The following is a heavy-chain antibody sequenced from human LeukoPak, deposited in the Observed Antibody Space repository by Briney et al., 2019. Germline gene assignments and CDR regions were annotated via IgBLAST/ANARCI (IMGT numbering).Heavy chain of an antibody. J-gene: IGHJ5*02. CDR3: AREATGRAFDP. CDR2: ISALTGDT. D-gene: IGHD1-14*01. CDR1: GYNFNDFG. V-gene: IGHV1-18*01. Sequence: ASVKVSCKASGYNFNDFGVTWVRQAPGQGLEWMGWISALTGDTNYAQKFQGRLTMTTDTSTDTAYMEMRSLRSDDTAVYYCAREATGRAFDPWGQGTLVIXX.